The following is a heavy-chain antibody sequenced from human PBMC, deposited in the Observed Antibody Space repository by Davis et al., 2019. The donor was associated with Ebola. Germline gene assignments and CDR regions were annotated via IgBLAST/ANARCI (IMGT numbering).Heavy chain of an antibody. CDR3: ARDESTLLVATEPLDF. D-gene: IGHD5-12*01. CDR2: ISPTGLTI. J-gene: IGHJ4*02. Sequence: PGGSLRLSCEASGFTFSDYYMSWIRQAPGKGLEWLSYISPTGLTISYADSVKGRFTISRDTAKNSVYLQMDSLRAEDTAVYYCARDESTLLVATEPLDFWGQGTLVTVS. V-gene: IGHV3-11*01. CDR1: GFTFSDYY.